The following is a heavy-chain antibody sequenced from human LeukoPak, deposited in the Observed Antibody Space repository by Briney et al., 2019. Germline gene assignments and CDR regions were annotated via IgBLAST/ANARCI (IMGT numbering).Heavy chain of an antibody. Sequence: GGSQSLSWAASGFTVSSNYMSWVRQAAGKWLEWVSVIYSGGSTYYADSVKGRFTISRDNSKNTLYLQMNSLRAEDTAVYYCAREPSIAAAEGYWGQGTLVTVSS. CDR2: IYSGGST. D-gene: IGHD6-13*01. V-gene: IGHV3-53*01. CDR3: AREPSIAAAEGY. J-gene: IGHJ4*02. CDR1: GFTVSSNY.